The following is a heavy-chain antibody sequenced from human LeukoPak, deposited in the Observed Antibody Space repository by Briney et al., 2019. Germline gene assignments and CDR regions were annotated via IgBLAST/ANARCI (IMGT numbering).Heavy chain of an antibody. D-gene: IGHD3-9*01. CDR2: INPSGGST. V-gene: IGHV1-46*01. CDR3: ASGEPKYYDILTGYYPFDY. J-gene: IGHJ4*02. Sequence: ASVKVSCKASGGTFSSYAISWVRQAPGQGLEWMGIINPSGGSTSYAQKFQGRVTMTRDTSTSTVYMELSSLRSEDTAVYYCASGEPKYYDILTGYYPFDYWGQGTLVTVSS. CDR1: GGTFSSYA.